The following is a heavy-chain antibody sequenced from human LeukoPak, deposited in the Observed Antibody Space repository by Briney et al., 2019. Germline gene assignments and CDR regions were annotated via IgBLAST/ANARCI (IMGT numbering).Heavy chain of an antibody. Sequence: SETLSLTCTVSGYSISSDYYWGWIRQTPGKGLEWIGSVYHSGTTYHNPSLKSRVTMSVDTSKNQFPLTLTSVTAADTALYYCTRELAGTTVEDWGQGTLVTVSS. D-gene: IGHD1-1*01. V-gene: IGHV4-38-2*02. CDR3: TRELAGTTVED. J-gene: IGHJ4*02. CDR2: VYHSGTT. CDR1: GYSISSDYY.